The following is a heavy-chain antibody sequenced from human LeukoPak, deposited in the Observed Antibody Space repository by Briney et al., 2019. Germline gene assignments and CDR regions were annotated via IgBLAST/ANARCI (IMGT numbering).Heavy chain of an antibody. J-gene: IGHJ4*02. CDR3: ARTGKVGATDY. Sequence: KPSETLSLTCTVSGGSISSYYWSWIRQPPGKGLEWIGYTYYSGSTNYNPSLKSRVTISVDTSKNQFSLKLSSVTAADTAVYYCARTGKVGATDYWGQGTLVTVSS. V-gene: IGHV4-59*01. D-gene: IGHD1-26*01. CDR1: GGSISSYY. CDR2: TYYSGST.